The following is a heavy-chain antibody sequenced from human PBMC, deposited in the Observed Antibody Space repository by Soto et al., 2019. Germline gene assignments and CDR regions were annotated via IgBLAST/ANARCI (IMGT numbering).Heavy chain of an antibody. V-gene: IGHV1-2*04. Sequence: ASVKVSCKASGYTFTGYYMHWVRQAPGQGLEWMGWINPNSGGTNYAQKFQGWVTMTRDTSISTAYMELSRLRSDDTAVYYCARYSSSSANAFDIWGQGTMVTVS. CDR3: ARYSSSSANAFDI. CDR2: INPNSGGT. D-gene: IGHD6-6*01. J-gene: IGHJ3*02. CDR1: GYTFTGYY.